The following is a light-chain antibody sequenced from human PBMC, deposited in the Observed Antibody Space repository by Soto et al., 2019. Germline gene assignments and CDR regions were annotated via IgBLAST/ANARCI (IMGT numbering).Light chain of an antibody. CDR1: QGLSNY. J-gene: IGKJ1*01. CDR2: AAS. CDR3: QKYDSAPWP. Sequence: DIQMTQYPSSLSASVRDRVTITCRASQGLSNYLACYQQKPGKVPKLLIYAASTLQSGVPSRFSGSGSGTDFTLTMSSLHPEDVATYYCQKYDSAPWPFGQGTKVEIK. V-gene: IGKV1-27*01.